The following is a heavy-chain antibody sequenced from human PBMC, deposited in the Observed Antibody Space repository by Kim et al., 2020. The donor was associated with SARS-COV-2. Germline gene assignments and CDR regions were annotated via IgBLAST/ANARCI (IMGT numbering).Heavy chain of an antibody. D-gene: IGHD6-13*01. CDR1: GFTFSSYA. J-gene: IGHJ4*02. V-gene: IGHV3-23*01. Sequence: GGSLRLSCAASGFTFSSYAMSWVRQAPGKGLEWVSAISGSGGSTYYADSVKGRFTISRDNSKNTLYLQMNSLRAEDTAVYYCAKSIAAAGTRGGLSDYWGQGTLVTVSS. CDR3: AKSIAAAGTRGGLSDY. CDR2: ISGSGGST.